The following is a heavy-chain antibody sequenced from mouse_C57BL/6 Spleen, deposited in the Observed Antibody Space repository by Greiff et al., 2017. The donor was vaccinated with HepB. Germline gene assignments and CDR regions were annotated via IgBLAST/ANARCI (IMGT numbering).Heavy chain of an antibody. Sequence: QVQLQQSGAELVRPGASVTLSCKASGYTFTDYEMHWVKQTPVHGLEWIGAIDPETGGTAYNQKFKGKAILTADKSSSTAYMELRSLTSEDSAVYYCTRLAVYYGIFPWGQGTLVTVSA. CDR3: TRLAVYYGIFP. J-gene: IGHJ3*01. CDR1: GYTFTDYE. CDR2: IDPETGGT. V-gene: IGHV1-15*01. D-gene: IGHD2-1*01.